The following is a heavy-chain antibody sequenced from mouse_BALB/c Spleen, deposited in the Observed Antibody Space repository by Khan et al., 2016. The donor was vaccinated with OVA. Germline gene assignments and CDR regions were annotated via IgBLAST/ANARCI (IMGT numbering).Heavy chain of an antibody. J-gene: IGHJ2*01. Sequence: QVHVKQSGAELARPGASVKMSCKASGYTFTSYTMHWVKQRPGQGLEWIGYINPSSGYTKYNQKFKDRATLTADKSSSTAYMQLSSLTSEDSAVYYCARTHERWGQGTTLTVSS. CDR2: INPSSGYT. CDR1: GYTFTSYT. V-gene: IGHV1-4*01. CDR3: ARTHER.